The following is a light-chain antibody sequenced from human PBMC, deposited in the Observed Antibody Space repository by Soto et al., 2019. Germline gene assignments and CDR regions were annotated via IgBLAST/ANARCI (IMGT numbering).Light chain of an antibody. J-gene: IGLJ3*02. V-gene: IGLV1-40*01. CDR2: GDN. CDR3: QSYDTSRFGLM. CDR1: SSNIGAGYD. Sequence: QSVLTQPPSVSGAPGQRVTISCTGSSSNIGAGYDVHWYQQLPGTAPKLLIYGDNNRPSGVPDRFSGSKSGTSASLAITGLQAEDEAEYYCQSYDTSRFGLMFGGGTKLTVL.